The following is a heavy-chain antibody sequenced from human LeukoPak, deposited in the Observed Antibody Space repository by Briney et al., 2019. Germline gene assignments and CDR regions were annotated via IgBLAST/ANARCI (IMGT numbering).Heavy chain of an antibody. D-gene: IGHD5-12*01. CDR2: IYYGGST. CDR1: GGSISSSSYY. CDR3: ARDRSIVATID. V-gene: IGHV4-39*07. J-gene: IGHJ4*02. Sequence: SETLSLTCTVSGGSISSSSYYWGWIRQPPGKGLEWIGSIYYGGSTYYNPSLKSRVTISVDTSKNQFSLKLSSVTAADTAVYYCARDRSIVATIDWGQGTLVTVSS.